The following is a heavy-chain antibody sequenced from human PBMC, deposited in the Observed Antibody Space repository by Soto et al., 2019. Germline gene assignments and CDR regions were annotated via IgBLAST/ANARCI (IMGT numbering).Heavy chain of an antibody. J-gene: IGHJ4*02. Sequence: GGSLRLSCAASGFTFSDYYMSWIRQAPGKGLEWVSYISSSGSTIYYADSVKGRFTISRDNAKNSLYLQMNSLRAEDKAVYYCSRAPHRAAGGFLAEFWGQGTLVTVSS. CDR1: GFTFSDYY. CDR2: ISSSGSTI. D-gene: IGHD6-13*01. V-gene: IGHV3-11*01. CDR3: SRAPHRAAGGFLAEF.